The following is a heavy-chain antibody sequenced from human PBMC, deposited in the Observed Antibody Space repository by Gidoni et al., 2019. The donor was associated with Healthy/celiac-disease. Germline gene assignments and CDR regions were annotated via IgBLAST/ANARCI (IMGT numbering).Heavy chain of an antibody. V-gene: IGHV4-34*01. D-gene: IGHD3-10*01. CDR3: ARERRYYGPYYFDY. CDR2: INHSGST. J-gene: IGHJ4*02. Sequence: PGKGLEWIGEINHSGSTNYNPSLKSRVTISVDTSKNQFSLKLSPVTAADTAVYYCARERRYYGPYYFDYWGQGTLVTVSS.